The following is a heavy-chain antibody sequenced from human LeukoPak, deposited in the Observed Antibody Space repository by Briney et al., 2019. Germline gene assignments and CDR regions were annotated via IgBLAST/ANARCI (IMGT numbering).Heavy chain of an antibody. V-gene: IGHV4-34*01. CDR2: INHSGST. CDR1: GGSFSGYY. Sequence: PSETLSLTCAVYGGSFSGYYWSWIRQPPGKGLEWIGEINHSGSTNYNPSLKSRVTISVDTSKNQFSLKLSSVTAADTAVYCCARGWNWNLYYFDYWGQGTLVTVSS. CDR3: ARGWNWNLYYFDY. D-gene: IGHD1-1*01. J-gene: IGHJ4*02.